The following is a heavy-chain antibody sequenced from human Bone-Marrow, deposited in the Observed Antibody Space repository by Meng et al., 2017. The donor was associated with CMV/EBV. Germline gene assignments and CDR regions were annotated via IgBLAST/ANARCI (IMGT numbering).Heavy chain of an antibody. CDR1: GVSIRNYY. Sequence: LSLTCTVSGVSIRNYYWSWIRQSAGKGLEWIGRIYTTESTNYNPSLRSRVTMSVDTSKKQFSLRLSSVTAADMAVYYCARGLTVLDYWGQGTLVTVSS. J-gene: IGHJ4*02. V-gene: IGHV4-4*07. CDR3: ARGLTVLDY. D-gene: IGHD4-17*01. CDR2: IYTTEST.